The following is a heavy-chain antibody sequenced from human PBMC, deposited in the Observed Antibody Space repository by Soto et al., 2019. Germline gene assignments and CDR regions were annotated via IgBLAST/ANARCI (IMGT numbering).Heavy chain of an antibody. CDR1: GGSFSGYY. J-gene: IGHJ6*02. Sequence: PSETLSLTCAVYGGSFSGYYWSWIRQPPGKGLEWIGEINHSGSTNYNPSFKSRVTISVDTSKNQFSLKLSSVTAADTAVYYCARGRFNPPSVTTAGYYYYGMEVWGQGTTVTVSS. V-gene: IGHV4-34*01. CDR2: INHSGST. D-gene: IGHD4-4*01. CDR3: ARGRFNPPSVTTAGYYYYGMEV.